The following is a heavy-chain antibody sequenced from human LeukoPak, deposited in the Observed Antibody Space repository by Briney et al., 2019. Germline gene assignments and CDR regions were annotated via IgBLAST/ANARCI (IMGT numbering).Heavy chain of an antibody. Sequence: SGGSLRLSCAASGFTFSSYAMSWVRQAPGKGLEWVSAISGSGGSTYYADSVKGRFTISRDNSKNTLYLQMNSLRAEDTAVYYCAKDRVGCGGDCYPDINWFDPWGQGTLVTVSS. J-gene: IGHJ5*02. CDR1: GFTFSSYA. V-gene: IGHV3-23*01. D-gene: IGHD2-21*02. CDR2: ISGSGGST. CDR3: AKDRVGCGGDCYPDINWFDP.